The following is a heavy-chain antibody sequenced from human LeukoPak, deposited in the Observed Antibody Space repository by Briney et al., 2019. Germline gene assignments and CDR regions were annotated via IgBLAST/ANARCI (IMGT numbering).Heavy chain of an antibody. V-gene: IGHV1-69*13. CDR3: ARSPLVPAAMFVSEYRPWFDP. Sequence: ASVKVSCKASGGTFSSYAISWVRQAPGQGLEWMGGIIPIFGTANYAQKFQGRVTITADESTSTAYMELSSLRSEDTAVYYCARSPLVPAAMFVSEYRPWFDPWGQGTLVTVSS. CDR1: GGTFSSYA. J-gene: IGHJ5*02. D-gene: IGHD2-2*01. CDR2: IIPIFGTA.